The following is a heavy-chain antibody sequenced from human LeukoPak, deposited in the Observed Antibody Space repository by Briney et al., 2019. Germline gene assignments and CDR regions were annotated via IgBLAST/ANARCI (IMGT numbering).Heavy chain of an antibody. D-gene: IGHD3-22*01. J-gene: IGHJ5*02. CDR2: IYPGDSTT. V-gene: IGHV5-51*01. CDR1: EYSFSNYW. Sequence: GESLKISCKASEYSFSNYWIGWVRQMPGKGLEWMGFIYPGDSTTRYSPSFQGQVTISADRSISTAYLQWSGLKASDTAMYYCARRYYHSTEFDPWGQGTLVTVSS. CDR3: ARRYYHSTEFDP.